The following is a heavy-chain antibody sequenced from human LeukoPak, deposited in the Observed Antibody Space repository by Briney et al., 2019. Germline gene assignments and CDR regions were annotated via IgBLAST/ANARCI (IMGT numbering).Heavy chain of an antibody. CDR3: ARGVYSYSTYFDY. CDR2: ISAHTGDT. J-gene: IGHJ4*02. CDR1: GYTFTNYG. D-gene: IGHD2/OR15-2a*01. Sequence: ASVKVSCKASGYTFTNYGINWVRQAPGQGLEWVGWISAHTGDTNYAQKVQGRVTMTRDTSISTAYMELSRLRSDDTAVYYCARGVYSYSTYFDYWGQGTLVTVSS. V-gene: IGHV1-18*01.